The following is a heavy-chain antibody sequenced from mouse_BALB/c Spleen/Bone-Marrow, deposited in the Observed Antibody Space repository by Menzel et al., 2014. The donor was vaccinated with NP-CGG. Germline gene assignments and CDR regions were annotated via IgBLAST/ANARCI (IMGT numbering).Heavy chain of an antibody. CDR2: IYPGDGDT. Sequence: QVQLQQSGAELVRPGSSVKISCKTSGYAFSFYWMNWVKQRPGQGLEWIGQIYPGDGDTNYNGKFKGKATLTADTSSGTAYMRLSSLTSEDSAVYFCARAGLSTDYWGQGTSLTVSS. V-gene: IGHV1-80*01. J-gene: IGHJ2*02. CDR1: GYAFSFYW. CDR3: ARAGLSTDY. D-gene: IGHD1-1*01.